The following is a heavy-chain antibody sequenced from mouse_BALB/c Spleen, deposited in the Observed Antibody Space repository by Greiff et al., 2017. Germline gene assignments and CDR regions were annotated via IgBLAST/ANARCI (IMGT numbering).Heavy chain of an antibody. J-gene: IGHJ3*01. CDR2: INPSTGYT. CDR1: GYTFTSYW. CDR3: ARDGNAWFAY. V-gene: IGHV1-7*01. D-gene: IGHD2-1*01. Sequence: VQLVESGAELAKPGASVKMSCKASGYTFTSYWMHWVKQRPGQGLEWIGYINPSTGYTEYNQKFKDKATLTADKSSSTAYMQLSSLTSEDSAVYYCARDGNAWFAYWGQGTLVTVSA.